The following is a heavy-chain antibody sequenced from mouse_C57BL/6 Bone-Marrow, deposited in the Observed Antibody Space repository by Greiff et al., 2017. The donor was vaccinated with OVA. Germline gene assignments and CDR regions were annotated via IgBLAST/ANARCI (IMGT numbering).Heavy chain of an antibody. V-gene: IGHV1-39*01. Sequence: VQLQQSGPELVKPGASVKISCKASGYSFTDYNMNWVKQSNGKSLEWIGVINTNYGTTSYNQKFKGKATLTVDQSSSTAYMQLNSQTSENSAVYDCARAGGIYYDYEECKDYWGQGTSVTVSS. CDR2: INTNYGTT. CDR1: GYSFTDYN. D-gene: IGHD2-4*01. J-gene: IGHJ4*01. CDR3: ARAGGIYYDYEECKDY.